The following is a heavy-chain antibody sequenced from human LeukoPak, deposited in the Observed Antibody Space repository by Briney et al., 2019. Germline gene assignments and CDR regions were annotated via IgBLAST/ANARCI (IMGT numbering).Heavy chain of an antibody. CDR2: IYHSGST. D-gene: IGHD3-22*01. Sequence: SETLSLTCSVSGGAIHSGRHYWSWIRQHPGKGLEWIGFIYHSGSTYYNPSLRSRLTMSIDASKNQFSLKLSSVTAADTAIYYCASAVFYERSTHTSDAFDIWGQGTMVSVSS. V-gene: IGHV4-31*03. CDR1: GGAIHSGRHY. CDR3: ASAVFYERSTHTSDAFDI. J-gene: IGHJ3*02.